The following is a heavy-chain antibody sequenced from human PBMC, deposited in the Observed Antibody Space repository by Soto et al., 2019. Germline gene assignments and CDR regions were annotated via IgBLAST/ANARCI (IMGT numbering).Heavy chain of an antibody. D-gene: IGHD3-10*01. Sequence: GGSLRLSCAASGFTFRSYGMHWVRQGPGKGLEWVAVISYDGNNEYYADSVKGRFTISRDNSENTLYLQMNSLRAEDTAVYYCANSFYFNSGSYYPFTYWGQGTLVTVSS. CDR3: ANSFYFNSGSYYPFTY. CDR2: ISYDGNNE. CDR1: GFTFRSYG. V-gene: IGHV3-30*18. J-gene: IGHJ4*02.